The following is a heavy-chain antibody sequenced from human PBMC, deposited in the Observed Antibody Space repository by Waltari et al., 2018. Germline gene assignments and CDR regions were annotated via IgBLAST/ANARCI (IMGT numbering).Heavy chain of an antibody. CDR1: GESFSGYF. CDR3: ARGPMLDYGDNSGHYYYGLDV. J-gene: IGHJ6*02. V-gene: IGHV4-34*01. D-gene: IGHD4-17*01. CDR2: ISHRGST. Sequence: QVQLQQWGAGLLKPSETLSRTCAVYGESFSGYFWSWIRQPPGQGLELIGEISHRGSTNFHPSLKNRVTISGDTSKKQFSLRLTSVTAADAAVYYCARGPMLDYGDNSGHYYYGLDVWGQGTTVIVSS.